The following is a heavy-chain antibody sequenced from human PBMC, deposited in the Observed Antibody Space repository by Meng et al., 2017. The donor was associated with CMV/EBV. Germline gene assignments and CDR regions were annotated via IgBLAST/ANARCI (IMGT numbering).Heavy chain of an antibody. CDR3: ARGGNWFDP. J-gene: IGHJ5*02. CDR1: GVSFSGYY. V-gene: IGHV4-34*01. CDR2: INHSGST. Sequence: QVQLPQWGGGLLKPSETLPLTCAVYGVSFSGYYWSLIRQPPGKGLEWIGEINHSGSTNYNPSLKSRVTISVDTSKNQFSLKLSSVTAADTAVYYCARGGNWFDPWGQGTLVTVSS.